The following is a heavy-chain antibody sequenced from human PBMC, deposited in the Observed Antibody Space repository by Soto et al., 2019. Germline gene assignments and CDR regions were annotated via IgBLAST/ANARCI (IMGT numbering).Heavy chain of an antibody. CDR3: ARDSMTIFGVVIKDYYYGMDV. Sequence: RASVKVSCRASGYTITSYGISWVRQVPGQGLEWMGWISGYNGNTKYAQKFQGRVTMTTDTSTSTAYMELRSLRSDDTAVFYCARDSMTIFGVVIKDYYYGMDVWGQGTTVTVSS. CDR1: GYTITSYG. J-gene: IGHJ6*02. V-gene: IGHV1-18*01. CDR2: ISGYNGNT. D-gene: IGHD3-3*01.